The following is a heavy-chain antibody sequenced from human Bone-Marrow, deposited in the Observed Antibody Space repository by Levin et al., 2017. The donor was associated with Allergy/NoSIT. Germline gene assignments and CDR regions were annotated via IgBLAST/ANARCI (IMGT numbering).Heavy chain of an antibody. CDR2: MSSNTNFR. D-gene: IGHD3-3*01. CDR1: GFTFSTYS. J-gene: IGHJ5*02. V-gene: IGHV3-21*01. Sequence: GGSLRLSCAASGFTFSTYSMNWVRQAPGKGLEWVSSMSSNTNFRNYADSVKGRFTISRDNAKNSLSLQMNSLRPEDTAVYYCARGGEVLSGFYDATPSNWFDPWGQGTLVSVSS. CDR3: ARGGEVLSGFYDATPSNWFDP.